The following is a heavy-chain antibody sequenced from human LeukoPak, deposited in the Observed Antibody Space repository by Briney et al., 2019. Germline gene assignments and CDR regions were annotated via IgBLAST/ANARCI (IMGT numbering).Heavy chain of an antibody. CDR2: ISGSGSGGST. CDR3: AKSGYNRFDY. D-gene: IGHD5-24*01. V-gene: IGHV3-23*01. Sequence: GGSLRLSCAASGFTFSSSAMSWVRQAPGKGLEWVSSISGSGSGGSTYYADSVKGRFTISRDNSKNTPYLQMNSLRAEDTAVYYCAKSGYNRFDYWGQGTLVTVSS. J-gene: IGHJ4*02. CDR1: GFTFSSSA.